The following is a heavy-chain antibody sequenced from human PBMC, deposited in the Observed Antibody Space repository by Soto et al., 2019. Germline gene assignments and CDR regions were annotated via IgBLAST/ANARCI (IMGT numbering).Heavy chain of an antibody. CDR2: IYPGDSDT. CDR3: APLSVSLSGPYGIHV. D-gene: IGHD2-15*01. J-gene: IGHJ6*02. Sequence: PGESLKTSCKGSGYTFTDYWIGWVRQLPGKGLEWMGIIYPGDSDTRYSPSFQGQVTITADKSTSTAYLQWNTLKASDTAVYYCAPLSVSLSGPYGIHVWGQGTTVTVSS. V-gene: IGHV5-51*01. CDR1: GYTFTDYW.